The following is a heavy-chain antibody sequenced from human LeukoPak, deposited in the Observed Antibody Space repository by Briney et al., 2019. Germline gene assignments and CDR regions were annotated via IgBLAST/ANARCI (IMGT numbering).Heavy chain of an antibody. J-gene: IGHJ6*03. V-gene: IGHV1-24*01. CDR1: GYTLTELS. CDR2: FDPEDGET. D-gene: IGHD3-3*01. CDR3: ATVAISRSYYYYYMDV. Sequence: ASVKVSCKVSGYTLTELSMHWVRQAPGKGLEWMGGFDPEDGETIYAQKFQGRVTTTEDTSTDTAYMELSSLRSEDTAVYYCATVAISRSYYYYYMDVWGKGTTVTVSS.